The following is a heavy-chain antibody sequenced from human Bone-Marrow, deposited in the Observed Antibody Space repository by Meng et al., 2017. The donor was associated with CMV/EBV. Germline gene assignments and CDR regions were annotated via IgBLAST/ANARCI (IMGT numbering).Heavy chain of an antibody. V-gene: IGHV4-59*01. Sequence: GSLRLSCTVSGGSISSYYWSWIRQPPGKGLEWIGYIYYSGSTNYNPSLKSRVTISVDTSKNQFSLKLSSVTAADTAVYYCARARSGGRYYYGMDVWGQGTTVTVLL. CDR2: IYYSGST. D-gene: IGHD1-26*01. CDR3: ARARSGGRYYYGMDV. CDR1: GGSISSYY. J-gene: IGHJ6*02.